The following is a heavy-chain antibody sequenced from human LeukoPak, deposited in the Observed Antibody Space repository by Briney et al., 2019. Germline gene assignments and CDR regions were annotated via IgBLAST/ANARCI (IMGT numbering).Heavy chain of an antibody. CDR1: GFTFSSYA. CDR3: AKNGAHYYYYMDV. J-gene: IGHJ6*03. D-gene: IGHD2-8*01. CDR2: ISGSGGST. V-gene: IGHV3-23*01. Sequence: GGSLRLSCAASGFTFSSYAMSWVRQAPGKGLEWVSAISGSGGSTYYADSVKGRFTISRNNSKNTLYLQMNSLRAEDTAVYYCAKNGAHYYYYMDVWGKGTTVTVSS.